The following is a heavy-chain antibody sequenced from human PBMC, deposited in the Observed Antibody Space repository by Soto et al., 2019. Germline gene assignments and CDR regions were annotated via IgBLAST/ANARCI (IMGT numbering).Heavy chain of an antibody. CDR2: VYYSGST. CDR3: ARGASYGETFDY. V-gene: IGHV4-59*13. D-gene: IGHD4-17*01. J-gene: IGHJ4*02. Sequence: SETLSLTCTVSGGSFSRYYWTWIRQPPGKGLEWIGYVYYSGSTNYNPSLKSRVTISIDTSKDQFSLNLSSVTTADTAMYYCARGASYGETFDYWGQGTLVTVSS. CDR1: GGSFSRYY.